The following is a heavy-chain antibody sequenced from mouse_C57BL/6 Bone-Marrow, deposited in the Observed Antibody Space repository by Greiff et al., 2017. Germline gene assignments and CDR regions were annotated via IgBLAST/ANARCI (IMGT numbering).Heavy chain of an antibody. J-gene: IGHJ2*01. Sequence: QVQLQQSGAELVRPGASVKLSCKASGYTFTDYYINWVKQRPGQGLEWIARIYPGSGNTYYNEKFKGKATLTAEKSSSTAYMQLSRLTSEDSAVYFCARGTNYFDYWGQGTTLTVSS. CDR1: GYTFTDYY. CDR3: ARGTNYFDY. D-gene: IGHD3-3*01. V-gene: IGHV1-76*01. CDR2: IYPGSGNT.